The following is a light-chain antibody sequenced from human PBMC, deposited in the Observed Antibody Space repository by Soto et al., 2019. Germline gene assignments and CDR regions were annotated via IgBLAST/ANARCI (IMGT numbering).Light chain of an antibody. Sequence: EIVLTQSPGTLSLSPGERATLSCRASQSVRSSYLAWYQQKPGQAPWLLIYGASSRATGIPDRFSGSGSVTDFTLTISRLEPEDFAVYYCQQYGSSPQTFGQGTRVEIK. CDR1: QSVRSSY. V-gene: IGKV3-20*01. CDR3: QQYGSSPQT. J-gene: IGKJ1*01. CDR2: GAS.